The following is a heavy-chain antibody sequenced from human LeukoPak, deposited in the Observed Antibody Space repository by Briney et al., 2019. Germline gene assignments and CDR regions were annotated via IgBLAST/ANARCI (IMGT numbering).Heavy chain of an antibody. D-gene: IGHD6-19*01. CDR3: AREYSSGWFPDY. Sequence: SETLSLTCAVSGGSISSSNWWSWVRQPPGKGLEWIGEIYHSGSTNYNPSLESRVTISVDKSKNQFSLKLSSATAADTAVYYCAREYSSGWFPDYWGQGTLVTVSS. J-gene: IGHJ4*02. CDR2: IYHSGST. V-gene: IGHV4-4*02. CDR1: GGSISSSNW.